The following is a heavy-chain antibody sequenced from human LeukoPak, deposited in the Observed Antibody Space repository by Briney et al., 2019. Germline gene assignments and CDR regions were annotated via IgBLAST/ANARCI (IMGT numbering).Heavy chain of an antibody. CDR1: GYTFTDYY. V-gene: IGHV1-2*02. Sequence: ASVKVSCKASGYTFTDYYMHWVRQAPGQGLEWMGWINPHSGGTDHAQKFQGRVTMTRDTSISTAYMELSRLRSDDTAVYYCARKITMRTHDAFDIWGQGTMVTVSS. CDR2: INPHSGGT. J-gene: IGHJ3*02. D-gene: IGHD3-22*01. CDR3: ARKITMRTHDAFDI.